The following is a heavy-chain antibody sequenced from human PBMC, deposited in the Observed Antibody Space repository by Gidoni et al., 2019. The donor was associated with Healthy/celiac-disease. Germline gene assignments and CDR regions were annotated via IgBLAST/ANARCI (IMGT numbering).Heavy chain of an antibody. D-gene: IGHD3-10*01. CDR2: IYYSGST. J-gene: IGHJ5*02. V-gene: IGHV4-39*07. CDR3: ARDPQVTMVRGVIGWFDP. Sequence: QLQLQESGPGLVKPSETLSLTCTVPGGPISSSSYYWGWIRQPPGKGLEWIGSIYYSGSTSYNPSLKSRVTISVDTSKNQFSLKLSSVTAADTAVYYCARDPQVTMVRGVIGWFDPWGQGTLVTVSS. CDR1: GGPISSSSYY.